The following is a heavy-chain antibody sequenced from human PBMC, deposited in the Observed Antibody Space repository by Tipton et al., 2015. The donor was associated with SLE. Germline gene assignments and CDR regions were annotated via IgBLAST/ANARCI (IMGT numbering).Heavy chain of an antibody. Sequence: TLSLTCTVSGDSIRNGGYYWTWIRQHPGKGLEWIGHGYHSGGGNYNPSLKSRVTISIDTSKNQLSLKVSSVTAADTAVYYCARQPRGINWFDPWGQGTLVTVSS. V-gene: IGHV4-31*03. J-gene: IGHJ5*02. CDR3: ARQPRGINWFDP. CDR2: GYHSGGG. CDR1: GDSIRNGGYY.